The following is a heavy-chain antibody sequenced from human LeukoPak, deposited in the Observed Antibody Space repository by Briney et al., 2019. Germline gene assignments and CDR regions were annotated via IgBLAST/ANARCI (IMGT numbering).Heavy chain of an antibody. CDR2: TSSNGGST. CDR3: ARAKGNYYGSGSYFNY. V-gene: IGHV3-64*01. D-gene: IGHD3-10*01. CDR1: GFTFSSYA. J-gene: IGHJ4*02. Sequence: GGSLRLSCAASGFTFSSYAMHWVRQAPGKGLEYVSATSSNGGSTYYANSVKGRFTISRDNSKNTLYLQMGSLRAEDMAVYYCARAKGNYYGSGSYFNYWGQGTLVTVSS.